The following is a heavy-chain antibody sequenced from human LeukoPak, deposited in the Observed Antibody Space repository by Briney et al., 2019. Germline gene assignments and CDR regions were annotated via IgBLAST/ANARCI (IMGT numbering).Heavy chain of an antibody. CDR1: GFTFDDYA. V-gene: IGHV3-9*01. J-gene: IGHJ4*02. D-gene: IGHD6-13*01. Sequence: GGSLRLSCAASGFTFDDYAMHWVRHAPGQGLEWVSGISWNGNSIDYADSVKGRFTISRDNAKNSLYLQMNSLRAEDSALYFCAKTTSGYTSSFACWGQGTLINVSS. CDR2: ISWNGNSI. CDR3: AKTTSGYTSSFAC.